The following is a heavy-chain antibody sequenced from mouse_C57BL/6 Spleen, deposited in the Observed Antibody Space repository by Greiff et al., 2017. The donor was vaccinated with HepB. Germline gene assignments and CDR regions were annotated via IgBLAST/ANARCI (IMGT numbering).Heavy chain of an antibody. CDR2: IDPEDGDT. D-gene: IGHD2-1*01. V-gene: IGHV14-1*01. CDR1: GFNIKDYY. CDR3: TTENYRTWFAY. J-gene: IGHJ3*01. Sequence: EVQLQESGAELVRPGASVKLSCTASGFNIKDYYMHWVKQRPEQGLEWIGRIDPEDGDTEYAPKFQGKATMTADTSSNTAYLQPSSLTSEDTAVYYCTTENYRTWFAYWGQGTLVTVSA.